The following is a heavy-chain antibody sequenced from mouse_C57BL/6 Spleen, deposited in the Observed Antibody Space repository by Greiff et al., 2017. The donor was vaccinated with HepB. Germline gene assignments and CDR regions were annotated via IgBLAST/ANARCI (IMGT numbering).Heavy chain of an antibody. Sequence: EVHLVESGPELVKPGASVKISCKASGYSFTGYYMNWVKQSPEKSLEWIGEINPSTGGTTYNQKFKAKATLTVDKSSSTAYMQLKSLTSEDSAVYYCARSGWDVPFAYWGQGTLVTVSA. CDR2: INPSTGGT. CDR3: ARSGWDVPFAY. J-gene: IGHJ3*01. D-gene: IGHD3-1*01. CDR1: GYSFTGYY. V-gene: IGHV1-42*01.